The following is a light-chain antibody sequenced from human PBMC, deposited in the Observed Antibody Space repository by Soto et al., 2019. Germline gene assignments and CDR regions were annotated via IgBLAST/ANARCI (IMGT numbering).Light chain of an antibody. CDR1: SSNIGTND. V-gene: IGLV1-51*01. CDR2: DNT. CDR3: ATWDSGLSAVV. J-gene: IGLJ2*01. Sequence: QSALTQAPSVSAAPGQKVTISCSGSSSNIGTNDVSWYQQLPGTAPKLLIYDNTNRPSGIPDRFSGSKSGTSATLGITGLRTGDEADYYCATWDSGLSAVVFGGGTKVTVL.